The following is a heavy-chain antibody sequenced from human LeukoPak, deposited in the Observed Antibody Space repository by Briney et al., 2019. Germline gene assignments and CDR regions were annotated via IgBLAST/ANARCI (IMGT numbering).Heavy chain of an antibody. CDR1: GYTFTSYG. CDR2: ISAYNGNT. Sequence: GASVKVSCKASGYTFTSYGISWVRQAPGQGLEWMGWISAYNGNTNYAQKLQGRVTMTTDTSTSTAYMELRSLRSDDTAVYYCARGGSLWFVDWYFDLWGRGTLVTVSS. J-gene: IGHJ2*01. V-gene: IGHV1-18*01. D-gene: IGHD3-10*01. CDR3: ARGGSLWFVDWYFDL.